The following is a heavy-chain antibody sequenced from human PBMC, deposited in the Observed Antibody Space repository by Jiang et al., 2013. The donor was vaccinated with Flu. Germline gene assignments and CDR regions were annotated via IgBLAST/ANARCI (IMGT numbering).Heavy chain of an antibody. J-gene: IGHJ4*02. V-gene: IGHV4-61*02. CDR3: ARVVWRPDILMVMCDS. CDR1: GDSISSGSYF. D-gene: IGHD5-18*01. CDR2: ISIGGST. Sequence: KPSQTLSLTCTVSGDSISSGSYFWTWIRQPAGQGLEWIGRISIGGSTDYNPSLKSRVTISADTSKNQFSLKLSSVTAADTAVYYCARVVWRPDILMVMCDSWGQGTLVTVSS.